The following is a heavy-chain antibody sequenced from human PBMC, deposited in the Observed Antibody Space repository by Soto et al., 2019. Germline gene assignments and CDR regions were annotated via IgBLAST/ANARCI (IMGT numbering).Heavy chain of an antibody. CDR1: GGTFSSYA. CDR3: ARGSAATLKKKGNWFDP. CDR2: IIPIFGTA. Sequence: SVKVSCKASGGTFSSYAISWVRQAPGQGLEWMGGIIPIFGTANYAQKFQGRVTITADESTSTAYMELSSLRSEDTAVYYCARGSAATLKKKGNWFDPRGQGTLVPVSS. V-gene: IGHV1-69*13. D-gene: IGHD2-15*01. J-gene: IGHJ5*02.